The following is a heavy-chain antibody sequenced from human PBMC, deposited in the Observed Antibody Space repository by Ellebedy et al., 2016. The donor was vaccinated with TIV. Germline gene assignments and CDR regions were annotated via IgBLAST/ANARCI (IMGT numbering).Heavy chain of an antibody. Sequence: PGESLRLSCSASGFTFSSYAMHWVRQAPGKGLEYVSAIVGNGGSTYYADSVKGRFTISRDNSKNTLYLQMSSLRPEDTAVYYCVKAWGDWGQGTLVTVSS. J-gene: IGHJ4*02. D-gene: IGHD3-16*01. V-gene: IGHV3-64D*06. CDR1: GFTFSSYA. CDR2: IVGNGGST. CDR3: VKAWGD.